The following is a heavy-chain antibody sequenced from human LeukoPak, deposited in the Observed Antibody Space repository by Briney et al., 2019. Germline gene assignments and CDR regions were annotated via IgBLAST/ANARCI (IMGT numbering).Heavy chain of an antibody. D-gene: IGHD3-10*01. CDR1: GFTFSSYG. J-gene: IGHJ5*02. CDR2: IRYDGSNK. V-gene: IGHV3-30*02. Sequence: GGSLRLSCAASGFTFSSYGMHWVRQAPGKGLEWVAFIRYDGSNKYYADSVKGRFTISRDNSKNTLYLQMNSLRAEDTAVYYCEKGGYFAMVRGSPNNWFDPWGQGTLVTVSS. CDR3: EKGGYFAMVRGSPNNWFDP.